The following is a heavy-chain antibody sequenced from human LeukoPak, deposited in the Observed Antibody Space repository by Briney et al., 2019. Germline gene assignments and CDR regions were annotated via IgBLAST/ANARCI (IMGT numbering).Heavy chain of an antibody. CDR1: GFTFSSYS. D-gene: IGHD3-10*01. CDR2: ISSSSSTI. V-gene: IGHV3-48*04. CDR3: ARDSVWFGEQPYYFDY. J-gene: IGHJ4*02. Sequence: GGSLRLSCAASGFTFSSYSMNWVRQAPGKGLEWVSYISSSSSTIYYADSVKGRFTISRDNAKNSLYLQMNSLRAEDTAVYYCARDSVWFGEQPYYFDYWGQGTLVTVSS.